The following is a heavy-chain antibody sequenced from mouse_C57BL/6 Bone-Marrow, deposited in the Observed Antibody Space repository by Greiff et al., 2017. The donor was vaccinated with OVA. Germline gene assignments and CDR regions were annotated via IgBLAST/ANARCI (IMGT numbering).Heavy chain of an antibody. V-gene: IGHV5-9-1*02. CDR3: TRDGDTTAVRWYFDV. Sequence: EVHLVESGEGLVKPGGSLKLSCAASGFTFSSYAMSWVRQTPEKRLEWVAYISSGGDYIYYADTVKGRFTISRDNARNTLDLQMSSLKSEDTAMYYCTRDGDTTAVRWYFDVWGTGTTVTVSS. CDR2: ISSGGDYI. CDR1: GFTFSSYA. J-gene: IGHJ1*03. D-gene: IGHD1-1*01.